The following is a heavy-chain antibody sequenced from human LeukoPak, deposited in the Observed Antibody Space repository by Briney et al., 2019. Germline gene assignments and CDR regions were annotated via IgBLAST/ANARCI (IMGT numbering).Heavy chain of an antibody. J-gene: IGHJ4*02. CDR1: GGSISSGGYS. CDR3: ARDGGDYEKGGFDY. CDR2: IYHSGST. Sequence: SETLSLTCAVSGGSISSGGYSWSWIRQPPGKGLEWIGYIYHSGSTYYNPSLKSRVTISVDRSKNQFSLKLSSVTAADTAVYYCARDGGDYEKGGFDYWGQGTLVTASS. D-gene: IGHD4-17*01. V-gene: IGHV4-30-2*01.